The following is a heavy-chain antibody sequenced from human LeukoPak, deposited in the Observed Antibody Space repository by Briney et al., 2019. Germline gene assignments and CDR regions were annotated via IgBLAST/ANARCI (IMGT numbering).Heavy chain of an antibody. D-gene: IGHD6-13*01. J-gene: IGHJ5*02. CDR1: GGSISSSSYY. CDR3: ARDRGIAAAGPWFDP. CDR2: IYTSGST. Sequence: SETLSLTCTVSGGSISSSSYYWGWIRQPPGKGLEWIGRIYTSGSTNYNPSLKSRVTMSVDTSKNQFSLKLSSVTAADTAVYYCARDRGIAAAGPWFDPWGQGTLVTVSP. V-gene: IGHV4-39*07.